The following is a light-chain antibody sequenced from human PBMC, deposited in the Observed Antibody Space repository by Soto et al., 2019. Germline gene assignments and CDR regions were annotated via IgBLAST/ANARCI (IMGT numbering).Light chain of an antibody. J-gene: IGKJ4*01. CDR1: QDIDTH. Sequence: DIRVTQSPSSLSASVGDRVTIACQASQDIDTHLNWYQQKPGKPPKLLIYDASGLDTGVPPRFSGSGSGTHFTLTISRLEPEDIARYYCQQYDDLPLTFGGWTKVEIK. V-gene: IGKV1-33*01. CDR2: DAS. CDR3: QQYDDLPLT.